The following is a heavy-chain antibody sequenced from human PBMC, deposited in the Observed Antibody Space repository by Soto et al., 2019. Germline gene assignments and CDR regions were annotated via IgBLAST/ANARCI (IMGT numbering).Heavy chain of an antibody. CDR1: RYTFTSYD. V-gene: IGHV1-8*01. D-gene: IGHD3-22*01. J-gene: IGHJ4*02. CDR2: MNPNSGNT. Sequence: QVQLVQSGAEVKKPGASVKVSCKASRYTFTSYDINWVRQATGQGLEWMGWMNPNSGNTGYAQKFQGRVTMTRNTSISTAYMELSSLRSEDTAVYYCARGWYYDSSGYQVAFDHWGQGTLVTVSS. CDR3: ARGWYYDSSGYQVAFDH.